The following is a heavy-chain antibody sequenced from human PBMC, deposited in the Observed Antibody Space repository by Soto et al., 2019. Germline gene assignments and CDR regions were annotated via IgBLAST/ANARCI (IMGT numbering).Heavy chain of an antibody. CDR2: ISPMFGAA. V-gene: IGHV1-69*19. CDR1: GGTFNTYA. J-gene: IGHJ4*02. Sequence: QVQLVQSGDEMKKPGSSVKVSCQSSGGTFNTYAMNWVRQAPGQGPEWMGDISPMFGAANYAPKFQGRVTIAADESTVTSYMPLGSLPSEVTALYFCAREVQVRTPAVGYWGQGTLVTVSS. CDR3: AREVQVRTPAVGY. D-gene: IGHD3-10*01.